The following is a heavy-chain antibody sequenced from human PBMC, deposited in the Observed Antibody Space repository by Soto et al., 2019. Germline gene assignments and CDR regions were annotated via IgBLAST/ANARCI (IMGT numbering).Heavy chain of an antibody. V-gene: IGHV3-30-3*01. CDR3: ARDGGYSGYNSYYYYGTDV. D-gene: IGHD5-12*01. CDR1: GVSFRSYA. CDR2: ISYDGSNK. Sequence: LRLADATSGVSFRSYAMHWVLQAPGKGLEWVAVISYDGSNKYYADSVKGRFTISRDNSKNTLYLQMNSLRAEDTAVYYCARDGGYSGYNSYYYYGTDVWGQGTKVTVSS. J-gene: IGHJ6*02.